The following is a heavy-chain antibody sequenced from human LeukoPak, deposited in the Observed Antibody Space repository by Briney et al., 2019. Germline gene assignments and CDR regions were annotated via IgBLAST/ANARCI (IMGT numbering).Heavy chain of an antibody. V-gene: IGHV4-34*01. CDR3: AGLYGGDAFDI. CDR2: INHSGST. Sequence: SETLSLTCAVYGGSFSGYYWSWIRQPPGKGLEWIGEINHSGSTNYNPSLKSRVTLSVDTSKNQCSLKLSSVTAADTAVYYCAGLYGGDAFDIWGQGTMVTVSS. D-gene: IGHD4-23*01. CDR1: GGSFSGYY. J-gene: IGHJ3*02.